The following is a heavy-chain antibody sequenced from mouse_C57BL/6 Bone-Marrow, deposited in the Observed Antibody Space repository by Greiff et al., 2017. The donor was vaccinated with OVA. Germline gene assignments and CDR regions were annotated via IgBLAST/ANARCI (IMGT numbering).Heavy chain of an antibody. J-gene: IGHJ3*01. Sequence: QVQLQQPGAELVKPGASVKLSCKASGYTFTSYWMHWVKQRPGQGLERIGMIHPNSGSTNYNEKFKSKATLTVDKSSSTAYMQLSSLTSEDSAVYYCALDYDWFAYWGQGTLVTVSA. CDR1: GYTFTSYW. CDR2: IHPNSGST. V-gene: IGHV1-64*01. CDR3: ALDYDWFAY. D-gene: IGHD2-4*01.